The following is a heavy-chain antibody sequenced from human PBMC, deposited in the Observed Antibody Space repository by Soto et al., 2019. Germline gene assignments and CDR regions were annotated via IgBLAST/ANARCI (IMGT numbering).Heavy chain of an antibody. V-gene: IGHV1-3*01. Sequence: GASVKVSCKASGYSFSTHSMHWVRQAPGQGLEWMGWINGGNGNTKYSRKFRDRVTITRDASASTGYMELSSLRSEDTAVYYCARGKGMEENYYYYGMDVWGQGTTVTVSS. D-gene: IGHD1-1*01. CDR3: ARGKGMEENYYYYGMDV. CDR1: GYSFSTHS. J-gene: IGHJ6*02. CDR2: INGGNGNT.